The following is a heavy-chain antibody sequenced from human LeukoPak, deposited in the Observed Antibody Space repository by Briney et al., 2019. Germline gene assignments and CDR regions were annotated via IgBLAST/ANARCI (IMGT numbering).Heavy chain of an antibody. Sequence: SETLSLTCTVSGGSISRYYWSLIRQPPGKGLEWIGYIYYSGSTNYNPSLKSRVTISVDTSKNQFSLKLSSVTAADTAVYHCAAQYGDYARDYWGQGTLVTVSS. D-gene: IGHD4-17*01. J-gene: IGHJ4*02. CDR1: GGSISRYY. V-gene: IGHV4-59*01. CDR3: AAQYGDYARDY. CDR2: IYYSGST.